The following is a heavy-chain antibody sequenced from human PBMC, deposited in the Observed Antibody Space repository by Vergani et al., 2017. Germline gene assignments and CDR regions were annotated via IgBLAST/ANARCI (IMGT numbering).Heavy chain of an antibody. CDR2: IGSSGPYI. D-gene: IGHD3-22*01. Sequence: EVQLLESGGGSAQPGESLRLSCAASGFTFSDFSMSWVRQAPGKGLEWVAFIGSSGPYINYADSLKGRFTISRDNSKNSVYLQMNSLRAEDTAIYYCARKKYYDSKDYYQVEPFDYWGQGTLVTVSS. J-gene: IGHJ4*02. CDR3: ARKKYYDSKDYYQVEPFDY. V-gene: IGHV3-21*06. CDR1: GFTFSDFS.